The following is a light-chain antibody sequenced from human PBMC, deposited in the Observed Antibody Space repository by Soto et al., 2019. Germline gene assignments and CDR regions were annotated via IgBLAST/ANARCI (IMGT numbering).Light chain of an antibody. J-gene: IGLJ1*01. V-gene: IGLV2-11*01. CDR3: CSYGGSFYV. CDR2: DVS. CDR1: SSDVGGYNY. Sequence: QSVLTQPRSVSGSPGQSVTISCTGTSSDVGGYNYVSWYQQHPGKAPKLMIYDVSERPSGVPDRFSGSKSGNTASLTISGLQAEDEADYYCCSYGGSFYVFGTGTKV.